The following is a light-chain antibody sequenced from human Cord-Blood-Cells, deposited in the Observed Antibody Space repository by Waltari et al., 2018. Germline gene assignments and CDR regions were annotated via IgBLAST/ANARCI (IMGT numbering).Light chain of an antibody. CDR1: SPNIGSNT. Sequence: QSVLTQPPSASGTPGQRVTISCSGSSPNIGSNTVNWYQQLPGTAPKLLIYSNNQRPSGLPVRCSGAKSGTSASLYISVLQSEDEADYYYAAWDDSLNGPVFGGGTKLTVL. CDR3: AAWDDSLNGPV. V-gene: IGLV1-44*01. J-gene: IGLJ2*01. CDR2: SNN.